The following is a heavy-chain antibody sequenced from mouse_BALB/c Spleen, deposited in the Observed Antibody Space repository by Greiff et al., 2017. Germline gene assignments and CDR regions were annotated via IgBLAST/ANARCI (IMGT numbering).Heavy chain of an antibody. J-gene: IGHJ1*01. CDR2: ISSGGST. V-gene: IGHV5-6-5*01. CDR1: GFTFSSYA. CDR3: AGTVVSTDWYFDV. Sequence: DVQLVESGGGLVKPGGSLKLSCAASGFTFSSYAMSWVRQTPEKRLEWVASISSGGSTYYPDSVKGRFTISRDNARNILYLQMSSLRSEDTAMYYCAGTVVSTDWYFDVWGAGTTVTVSS. D-gene: IGHD1-1*01.